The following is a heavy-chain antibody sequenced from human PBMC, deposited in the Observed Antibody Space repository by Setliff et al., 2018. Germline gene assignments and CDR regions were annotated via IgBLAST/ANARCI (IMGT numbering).Heavy chain of an antibody. CDR2: INHRGST. Sequence: SETLSLTCAAYGGTFSDYHWTWIRQSPEKGLERIGEINHRGSTNYNPSLKSRVTISIDTSRDQFSLKLISMIAADTAVYYCARGRNIAARLLDSWGQGTLVTVS. D-gene: IGHD6-6*01. V-gene: IGHV4-34*01. CDR3: ARGRNIAARLLDS. CDR1: GGTFSDYH. J-gene: IGHJ4*02.